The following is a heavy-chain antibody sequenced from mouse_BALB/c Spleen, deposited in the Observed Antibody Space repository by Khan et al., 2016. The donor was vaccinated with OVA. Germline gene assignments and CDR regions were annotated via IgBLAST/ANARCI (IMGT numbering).Heavy chain of an antibody. D-gene: IGHD2-3*01. V-gene: IGHV3-2*02. J-gene: IGHJ4*01. CDR3: ARDGSRYNYAMDY. CDR2: ISYSGST. Sequence: QLEESGPGLVKPSQSLSLTCTVTGYSITSDYAWNWIRQFPGNKLEWMGYISYSGSTNSHPALKSRISITRDTSKNQFFLQLNSVTTEDTATYYCARDGSRYNYAMDYWGQGTSVTVSS. CDR1: GYSITSDYA.